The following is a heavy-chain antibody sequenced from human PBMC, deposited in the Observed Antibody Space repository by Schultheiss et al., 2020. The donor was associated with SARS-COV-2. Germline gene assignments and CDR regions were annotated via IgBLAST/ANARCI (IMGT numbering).Heavy chain of an antibody. CDR1: GFTFSSYA. D-gene: IGHD3-10*01. J-gene: IGHJ6*02. CDR2: IWYDGSNK. V-gene: IGHV3-33*08. CDR3: ARDGSGSYSDYYYYGMDV. Sequence: GGSLRLSCAAFGFTFSSYAMSWVRQAPGKGLEWVAVIWYDGSNKYYADSVKGRFTISRDNSKNTLYLQMNSLRAEDTAVYYCARDGSGSYSDYYYYGMDVWGQGTTVTVSS.